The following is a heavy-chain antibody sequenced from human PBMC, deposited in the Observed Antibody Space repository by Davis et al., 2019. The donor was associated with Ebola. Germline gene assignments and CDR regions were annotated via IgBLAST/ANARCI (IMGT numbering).Heavy chain of an antibody. V-gene: IGHV3-30*02. CDR2: IWYDGSNK. Sequence: PGGSLRLSCAASGFTFSSYEMNWVRQAPGKGLEWVAVIWYDGSNKYYADSVKGRFTISRDNSKNTLYLQINSLRPEDTAVYYCAKDLARQQLIFGYFDPWGQGTLVTVSS. J-gene: IGHJ5*02. CDR3: AKDLARQQLIFGYFDP. D-gene: IGHD6-13*01. CDR1: GFTFSSYE.